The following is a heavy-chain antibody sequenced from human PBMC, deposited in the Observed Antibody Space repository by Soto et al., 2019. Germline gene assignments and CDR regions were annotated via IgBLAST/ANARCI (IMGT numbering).Heavy chain of an antibody. D-gene: IGHD6-13*01. Sequence: SETLSLTCAVYGGSFSGYYWSWIRQPPGKWLEWIGEINHSGSTNYNPSLKSRVTISVDTSKNQFSLKLSSVTAADTAVYYCARWDSGYSSSWFYYYYGMDVWGQGXTVTVYS. J-gene: IGHJ6*02. V-gene: IGHV4-34*01. CDR1: GGSFSGYY. CDR3: ARWDSGYSSSWFYYYYGMDV. CDR2: INHSGST.